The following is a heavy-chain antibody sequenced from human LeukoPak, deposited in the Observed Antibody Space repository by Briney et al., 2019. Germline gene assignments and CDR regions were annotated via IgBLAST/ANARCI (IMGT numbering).Heavy chain of an antibody. D-gene: IGHD5-12*01. Sequence: GGSLRLSCAGSGFPFSIYGMNWVRQAPGKGLEWVSGISPGGGPTYYADSVKGRFTISRDDSKSTLYLQMNNLRAEDTAVYYCAKDGAWLRFDDWGQGTLVTVSS. V-gene: IGHV3-23*01. CDR2: ISPGGGPT. CDR1: GFPFSIYG. CDR3: AKDGAWLRFDD. J-gene: IGHJ4*02.